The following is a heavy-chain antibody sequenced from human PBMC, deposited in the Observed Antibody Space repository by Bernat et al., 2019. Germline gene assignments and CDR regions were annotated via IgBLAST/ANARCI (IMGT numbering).Heavy chain of an antibody. CDR1: GFTFSSYW. Sequence: EVQLVESGGGLVQPGGSLRLSCAASGFTFSSYWMSWVRQAPGKGLEWVANIKQEGSEKYYVDSVKGRFTISRDNAKNSLYLQMNSLRAEDTAVYYCAVGTVRDYFDYWGQGTLVTVSS. V-gene: IGHV3-7*01. CDR2: IKQEGSEK. J-gene: IGHJ4*02. CDR3: AVGTVRDYFDY. D-gene: IGHD2-8*02.